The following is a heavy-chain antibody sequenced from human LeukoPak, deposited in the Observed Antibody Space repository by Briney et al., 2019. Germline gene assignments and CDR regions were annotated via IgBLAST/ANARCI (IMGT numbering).Heavy chain of an antibody. V-gene: IGHV3-23*01. CDR2: ISGSGGST. J-gene: IGHJ4*02. D-gene: IGHD3-10*01. CDR3: AKDRHYYGSGSFYTYFDY. Sequence: GGSLRLSCAASGFTFNSYAMSWVRQAPGKGLEWVSLISGSGGSTYNADSVKGRFTISRDNSQNTLYLQMNSLRAEDTAVYYCAKDRHYYGSGSFYTYFDYWGQGTLVTVSS. CDR1: GFTFNSYA.